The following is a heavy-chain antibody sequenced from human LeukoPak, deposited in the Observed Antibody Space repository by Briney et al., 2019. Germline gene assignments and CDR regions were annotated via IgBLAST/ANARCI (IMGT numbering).Heavy chain of an antibody. Sequence: ASVKVSCKASGDTFSSYAISWVRQVPGQGLEWMGRIIPILDTTHYAQKFEGRVTITADESTSTAYMDMSSLRSEDTAVYYCARDLRGYSYGSFDYWGQGTLVTVS. CDR2: IIPILDTT. CDR1: GDTFSSYA. CDR3: ARDLRGYSYGSFDY. V-gene: IGHV1-69*11. J-gene: IGHJ4*02. D-gene: IGHD5-18*01.